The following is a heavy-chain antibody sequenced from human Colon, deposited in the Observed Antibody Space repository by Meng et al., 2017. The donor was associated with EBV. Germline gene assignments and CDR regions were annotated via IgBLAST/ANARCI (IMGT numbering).Heavy chain of an antibody. CDR3: ARDSTIDGYSLLDY. Sequence: VQLVASGAELEEPGVSAKVSCRPSGYTFTSTAINWVRQAPGQGPDWMGWIDPHTGNPTYDKGFTGRFVFSLDTSVSTAYLQINRLRADDTAVYYCARDSTIDGYSLLDYWGQGTLVTVSS. J-gene: IGHJ4*02. CDR1: GYTFTSTA. CDR2: IDPHTGNP. V-gene: IGHV7-4-1*02. D-gene: IGHD2-21*01.